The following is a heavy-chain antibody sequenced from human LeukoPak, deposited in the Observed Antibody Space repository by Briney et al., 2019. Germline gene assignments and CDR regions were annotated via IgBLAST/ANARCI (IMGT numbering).Heavy chain of an antibody. D-gene: IGHD3-10*01. CDR2: VNGNTGAT. Sequence: GASVKVSCMASGYRFTDYYMHWVRQAPGQGLECMGWVNGNTGATLYAQKFQGRVTMSRDASITTAYMELNGLRSDDTAVYYCASPQRGSGSYYSDYWGQGTLVTVSS. CDR3: ASPQRGSGSYYSDY. J-gene: IGHJ4*02. CDR1: GYRFTDYY. V-gene: IGHV1-2*02.